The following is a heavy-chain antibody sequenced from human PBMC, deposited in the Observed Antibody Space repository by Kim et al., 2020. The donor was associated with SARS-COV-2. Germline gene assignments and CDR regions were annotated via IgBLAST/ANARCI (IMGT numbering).Heavy chain of an antibody. CDR3: AREGGAAPYSS. D-gene: IGHD6-13*01. CDR2: K. J-gene: IGHJ5*02. V-gene: IGHV3-7*01. Sequence: KYNVDSVKGRFTISRDNAKNSLYLKMNRVRSEDTAVYYCAREGGAAPYSSCGQGTLVTVSA.